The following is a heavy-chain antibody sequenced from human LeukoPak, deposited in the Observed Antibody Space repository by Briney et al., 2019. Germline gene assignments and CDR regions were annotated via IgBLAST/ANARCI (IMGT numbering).Heavy chain of an antibody. D-gene: IGHD3-3*01. CDR2: INPNSGGT. CDR1: GYTFTGYY. V-gene: IGHV1-2*02. CDR3: ARGRDYDFWSGDYGY. Sequence: ASVKVSCKASGYTFTGYYMHWVRLAPGQGLEWMGWINPNSGGTNYAQKFQGRVTMTRDTSISTAYMELSRLRSDDTAVYYCARGRDYDFWSGDYGYWGQGTLVTVSS. J-gene: IGHJ4*02.